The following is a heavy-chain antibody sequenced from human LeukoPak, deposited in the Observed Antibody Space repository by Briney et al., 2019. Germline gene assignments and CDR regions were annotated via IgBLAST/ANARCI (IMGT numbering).Heavy chain of an antibody. Sequence: PGGSLRLSCSASGFTFSSYGMHWVRQAPGKGLEWVAVIWYDGSNKYYADSVKGRFTISRDNSKNTLYLQMNSLRAEDTAVYYCARDNYGDFRSTRNYYYYGMDVWGQGTTVTVSS. D-gene: IGHD4-17*01. CDR3: ARDNYGDFRSTRNYYYYGMDV. V-gene: IGHV3-33*08. J-gene: IGHJ6*02. CDR1: GFTFSSYG. CDR2: IWYDGSNK.